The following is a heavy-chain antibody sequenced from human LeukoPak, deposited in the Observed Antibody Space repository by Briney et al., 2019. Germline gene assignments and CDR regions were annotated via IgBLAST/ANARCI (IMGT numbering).Heavy chain of an antibody. CDR1: GFTFSGHG. V-gene: IGHV3-33*01. J-gene: IGHJ4*02. CDR3: ARDLRDERDGYFDY. CDR2: IWYDGSNK. Sequence: PGRSLRLSCAASGFTFSGHGMHWVRQAPGKGLEWVALIWYDGSNKYYADSVKGRFTISRDNSKNTLYLQMNSLRAEDTAVYYCARDLRDERDGYFDYWGQGTLVTVSS. D-gene: IGHD5-24*01.